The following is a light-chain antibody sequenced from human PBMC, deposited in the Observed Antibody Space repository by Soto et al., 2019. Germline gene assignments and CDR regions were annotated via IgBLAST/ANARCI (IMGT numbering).Light chain of an antibody. V-gene: IGKV1-27*01. CDR2: ASS. CDR1: QGVSNY. CDR3: QKYNSAPRT. J-gene: IGKJ1*01. Sequence: DIQMTQSPSSLSASVGDRVTITCRASQGVSNYLAWYQQNPGKVPKVLIYASSTLQSGVPSRFSGSGSGTDFTLTISSLQPEDVATYYCQKYNSAPRTFGQGTKVEIK.